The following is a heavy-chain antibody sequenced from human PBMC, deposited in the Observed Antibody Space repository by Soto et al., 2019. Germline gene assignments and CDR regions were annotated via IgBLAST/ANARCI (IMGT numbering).Heavy chain of an antibody. CDR2: IYPGDSDT. Sequence: GDSLKISCKGSGYSFTSYWIGWVRQMPGKGLEWMGIIYPGDSDTRYSPSFQGQVTISADKSISTAYLQWSSLKASDTAMYYCAIRPRYAVGVYVMDVSGQGTTATV. D-gene: IGHD2-2*01. CDR3: AIRPRYAVGVYVMDV. V-gene: IGHV5-51*01. CDR1: GYSFTSYW. J-gene: IGHJ6*02.